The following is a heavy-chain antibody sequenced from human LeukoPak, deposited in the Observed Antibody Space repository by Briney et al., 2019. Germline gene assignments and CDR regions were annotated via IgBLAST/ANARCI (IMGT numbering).Heavy chain of an antibody. CDR3: ARDALDALDI. CDR1: GGTFSSYA. Sequence: SVKVSCKASGGTFSSYAISWVRQAPGQGLEWMGGVIPIFGTANYAQKFQGRVTITTDESTSTAYMELSSLRSEDTAVYYCARDALDALDIWGQGTMVTVSS. V-gene: IGHV1-69*05. CDR2: VIPIFGTA. J-gene: IGHJ3*02.